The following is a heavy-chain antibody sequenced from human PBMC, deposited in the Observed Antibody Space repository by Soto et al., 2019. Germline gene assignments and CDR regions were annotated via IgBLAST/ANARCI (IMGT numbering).Heavy chain of an antibody. CDR2: ISSSSSTI. Sequence: GRSLRLSCAASGFTFSSYSMNWVRQAPGKGLEWVSYISSSSSTIYYADSVKGRFTISRDNAKNSLYLQMNSLRDEDTAVYYCARDRVIGTAMVNYGMDVWGQGTTVTVSS. J-gene: IGHJ6*02. CDR1: GFTFSSYS. V-gene: IGHV3-48*02. CDR3: ARDRVIGTAMVNYGMDV. D-gene: IGHD5-18*01.